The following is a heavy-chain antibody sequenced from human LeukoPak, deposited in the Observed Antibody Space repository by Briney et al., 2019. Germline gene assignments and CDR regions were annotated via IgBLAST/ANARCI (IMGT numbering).Heavy chain of an antibody. CDR3: ARRTYYYGSGSYSPPRY. J-gene: IGHJ4*02. Sequence: PSETLSLTCSVSGGSVSSRNWWSWFRQAPGKGLEWIGEIYHSGTTTYNPSLKSRVTISVDSSKNQFSLKLNSVTAADTAVYYCARRTYYYGSGSYSPPRYWGQGTLVTVSS. V-gene: IGHV4-4*02. CDR1: GGSVSSRNW. CDR2: IYHSGTT. D-gene: IGHD3-10*01.